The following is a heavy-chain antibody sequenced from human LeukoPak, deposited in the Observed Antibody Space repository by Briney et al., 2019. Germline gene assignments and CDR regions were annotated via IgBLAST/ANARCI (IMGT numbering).Heavy chain of an antibody. CDR3: ARNYYDSSGYYSYYYYMDV. CDR2: IYHSGST. CDR1: GGSISSSNW. V-gene: IGHV4-4*02. J-gene: IGHJ6*03. D-gene: IGHD3-22*01. Sequence: SETLSLTCAVSGGSISSSNWWSWVRQPPGKGLEWIGEIYHSGSTNYNPSLKSRVTISVDKSKNQFSLKLSSVTAADTAVYYCARNYYDSSGYYSYYYYMDVWGKGTTVTVSS.